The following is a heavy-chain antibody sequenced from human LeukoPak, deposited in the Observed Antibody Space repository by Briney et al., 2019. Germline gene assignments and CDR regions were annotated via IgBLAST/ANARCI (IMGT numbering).Heavy chain of an antibody. CDR1: GYIFTGYY. V-gene: IGHV1-2*06. Sequence: ASVRVSCKASGYIFTGYYMHWVRQAPGRGLEWMGRINPNSGGTNYAQKFQGRVTMTRDTSISTAYMELSRLRSDDTAVYYCARDSVNAEFDYWGQGTLVTVSS. J-gene: IGHJ4*02. D-gene: IGHD2-21*01. CDR2: INPNSGGT. CDR3: ARDSVNAEFDY.